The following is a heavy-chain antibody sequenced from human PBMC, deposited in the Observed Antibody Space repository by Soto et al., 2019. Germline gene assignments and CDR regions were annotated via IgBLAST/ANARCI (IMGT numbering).Heavy chain of an antibody. CDR1: VGSISSGGYY. D-gene: IGHD2-2*01. CDR2: IYYSGST. CDR3: ARTPAPAASNGMDV. J-gene: IGHJ6*02. V-gene: IGHV4-31*03. Sequence: SETLSLTCTVSVGSISSGGYYWSWIRQHPGKGLEWIGYIYYSGSTYYNPSLKSRVTISVDTSKNQFSLKLSSVTAADTAVYYCARTPAPAASNGMDVWGQGTTVTVSS.